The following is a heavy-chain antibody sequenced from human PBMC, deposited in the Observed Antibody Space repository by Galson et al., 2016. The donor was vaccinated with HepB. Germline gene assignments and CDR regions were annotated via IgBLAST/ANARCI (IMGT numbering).Heavy chain of an antibody. V-gene: IGHV3-21*04. D-gene: IGHD6-19*01. CDR2: ISYNI. CDR1: GFTFSTYN. CDR3: ARALSSSGWTYWYFDL. J-gene: IGHJ2*01. Sequence: SLRLSCAASGFTFSTYNMNWVRQAPGKGLEWVSSISYNIYYADSVRGRFTISRDNAKNSLFLQMNGLRAEDTAVYYCARALSSSGWTYWYFDLWGRGTLVTVSS.